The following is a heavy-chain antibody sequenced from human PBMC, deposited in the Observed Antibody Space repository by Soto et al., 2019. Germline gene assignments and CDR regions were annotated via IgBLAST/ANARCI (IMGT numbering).Heavy chain of an antibody. J-gene: IGHJ6*02. CDR1: GFTFSSYS. D-gene: IGHD6-13*01. CDR2: ISSSSSTI. CDR3: ARDRIAAADTTGYYYYYGMDV. V-gene: IGHV3-48*02. Sequence: EVQLVESGGGLVQPGGSLRLSCAASGFTFSSYSMNWVRQAPGKGLEWVSYISSSSSTIYYADSVKGRFTISRDNAKNSLYLQMNSLRDEDTAVYYCARDRIAAADTTGYYYYYGMDVWGQGTTVTVSS.